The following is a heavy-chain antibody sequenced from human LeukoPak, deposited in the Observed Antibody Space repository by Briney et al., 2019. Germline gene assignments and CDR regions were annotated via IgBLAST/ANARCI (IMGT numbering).Heavy chain of an antibody. Sequence: GGSLRLSCAASGFTFSSYSMNWVRQAPGKGLEWVSSISSSSSYIYYADSVKGRFTISRDNAKNSLYLQMNSLRAEDTAVYYCARDPSRRKNYYGSGPNYFDIWGQGTMVTVSS. CDR2: ISSSSSYI. J-gene: IGHJ3*02. V-gene: IGHV3-21*01. D-gene: IGHD3-10*01. CDR3: ARDPSRRKNYYGSGPNYFDI. CDR1: GFTFSSYS.